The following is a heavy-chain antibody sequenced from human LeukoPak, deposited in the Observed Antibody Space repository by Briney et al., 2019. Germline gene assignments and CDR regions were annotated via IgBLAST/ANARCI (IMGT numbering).Heavy chain of an antibody. J-gene: IGHJ4*02. CDR2: ISYDGSNK. V-gene: IGHV3-30*04. Sequence: GGSLRLTYEASGFTFSSYAMHWVRQAPGKGLEWVAVISYDGSNKYYADSVKGRFTISRDNSKNTLYLQMNSLRAEDTAVYYCASRGYSYARVYFDYRGQGTLVTVSS. CDR1: GFTFSSYA. CDR3: ASRGYSYARVYFDY. D-gene: IGHD5-18*01.